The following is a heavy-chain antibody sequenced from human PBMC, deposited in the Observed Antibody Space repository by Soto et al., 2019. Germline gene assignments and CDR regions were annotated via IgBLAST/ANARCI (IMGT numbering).Heavy chain of an antibody. CDR3: AHPRGYGVFDAYDI. CDR1: GITFNTYA. D-gene: IGHD4-17*01. CDR2: ISASGDST. Sequence: GGSLRLSCAASGITFNTYAMSWVRQAPGKGLEWVSAISASGDSTYHADSVKGRFTISRDNSIDTLYLQMSSLRTEDTALYYCAHPRGYGVFDAYDIWGQGTMGTGS. V-gene: IGHV3-23*01. J-gene: IGHJ3*02.